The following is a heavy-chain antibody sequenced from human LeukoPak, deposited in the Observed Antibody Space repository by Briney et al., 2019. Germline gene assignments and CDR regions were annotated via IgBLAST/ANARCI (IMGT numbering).Heavy chain of an antibody. CDR1: GYTFTSYY. CDR3: ARLMTTVNGRLNWFDP. J-gene: IGHJ5*02. Sequence: ASVKVSCKASGYTFTSYYMHWVRQAPGQGLEWMGGIIPIFGTANYAQKFQGRVTMTRDTSTSTVYMELSSLRSEDTAVYYCARLMTTVNGRLNWFDPWGQGTLVTVSS. V-gene: IGHV1-46*01. CDR2: IIPIFGTA. D-gene: IGHD4-11*01.